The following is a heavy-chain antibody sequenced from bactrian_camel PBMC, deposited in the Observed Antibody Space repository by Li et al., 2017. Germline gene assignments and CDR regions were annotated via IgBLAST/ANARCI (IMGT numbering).Heavy chain of an antibody. D-gene: IGHD2*01. J-gene: IGHJ6*01. CDR2: ISGSSRT. CDR1: GFIFRDHY. CDR3: ATGGVASPTTSHFDY. Sequence: VQLVESGGGLVQPGESLKLSCAASGFIFRDHYMNWVRQAPGKGLEWVSSISGSSRTYYSNSVKGRCTIARDNTKNTVYLQMNSLKPEDTAVYYCATGGVASPTTSHFDYWGQGTQVTVS. V-gene: IGHV3-2*01.